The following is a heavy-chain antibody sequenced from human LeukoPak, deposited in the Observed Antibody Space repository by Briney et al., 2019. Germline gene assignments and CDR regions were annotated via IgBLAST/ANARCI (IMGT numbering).Heavy chain of an antibody. J-gene: IGHJ4*02. CDR3: AKVVGSSSWYGSEV. CDR1: GFTFSSYG. V-gene: IGHV3-30*02. Sequence: GGSLRLSCAASGFTFSSYGMHWVRQAPGKGLEWVAFIRYDGSNKYYADSVKGRFTISRDNSKNTLYLQMNSLRAEDTAVYYCAKVVGSSSWYGSEVWGQGTLVTVSS. CDR2: IRYDGSNK. D-gene: IGHD6-13*01.